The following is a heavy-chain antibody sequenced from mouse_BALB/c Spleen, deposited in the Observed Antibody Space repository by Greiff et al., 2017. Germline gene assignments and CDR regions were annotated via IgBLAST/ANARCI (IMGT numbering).Heavy chain of an antibody. Sequence: VQLQQSGAELVKPGASVKLSCTASGFNIKDTYMHLVKQRPEQGLEWIGRIDPANGNTKYDPKFQGKATITADTSSNTAYLQLSSLTSEDTAVYYCARTVRYAMDYWGQGTSVTVSS. CDR2: IDPANGNT. CDR3: ARTVRYAMDY. J-gene: IGHJ4*01. CDR1: GFNIKDTY. V-gene: IGHV14-3*02.